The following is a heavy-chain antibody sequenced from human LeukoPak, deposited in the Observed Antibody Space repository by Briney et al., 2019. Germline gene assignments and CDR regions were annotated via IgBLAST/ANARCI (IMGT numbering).Heavy chain of an antibody. D-gene: IGHD1-14*01. J-gene: IGHJ3*02. V-gene: IGHV3-23*01. CDR2: ISPSGDIT. CDR1: GFIFSSHG. Sequence: PGGSLRLSCAASGFIFSSHGMNWVRQAPGKGLEWVSGISPSGDITYYADSVKGRFTISRDNSKNTVYLPMDSLRFEDAAVYYCARNQGEGAFDIWGQGTMVTVS. CDR3: ARNQGEGAFDI.